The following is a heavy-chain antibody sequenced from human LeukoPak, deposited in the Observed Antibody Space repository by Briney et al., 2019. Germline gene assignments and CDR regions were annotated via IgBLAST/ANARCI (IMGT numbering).Heavy chain of an antibody. J-gene: IGHJ4*02. CDR1: GFSLSTSGMY. Sequence: SGPTLVNPTQTLTLTCTFSGFSLSTSGMYLSWIRQPPGKALEWLARIDWDDGKYYRTSLKTRLTISKDTSKNQVVLTMTHMDPVDTATYYCARSIVGAIPFDDWGQGTLVTVSS. CDR2: IDWDDGK. D-gene: IGHD1-26*01. V-gene: IGHV2-70*11. CDR3: ARSIVGAIPFDD.